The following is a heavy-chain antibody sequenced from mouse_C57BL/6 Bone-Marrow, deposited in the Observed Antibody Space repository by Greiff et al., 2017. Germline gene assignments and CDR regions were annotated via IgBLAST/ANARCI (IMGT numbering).Heavy chain of an antibody. Sequence: EVKLVESGGGLVQPGGSLKLSCAASGFTFSDYGMAWVRQAPRQGPEWVAFISNLAYSIYYADTVKGRFTIARENAKNTLYLEMSSLRSDDTAMYDSARHAYYSNDGFAYWGQGTLVTVSA. CDR2: ISNLAYSI. CDR1: GFTFSDYG. CDR3: ARHAYYSNDGFAY. J-gene: IGHJ3*01. D-gene: IGHD2-5*01. V-gene: IGHV5-15*01.